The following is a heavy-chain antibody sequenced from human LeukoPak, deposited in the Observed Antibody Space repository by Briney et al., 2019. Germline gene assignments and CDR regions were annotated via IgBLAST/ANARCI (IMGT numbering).Heavy chain of an antibody. J-gene: IGHJ5*02. CDR2: IKPDGSER. CDR3: ARDARGIPDSSYNWFDP. Sequence: GGSLRLSCAASGFTFSDYWMSWVRQAPGKGLEWVANIKPDGSERNYVDSVKGRFTISRDSANNSLYLQMNSLRAEDTAVYYCARDARGIPDSSYNWFDPWGQGTLVTVSS. D-gene: IGHD2-2*01. V-gene: IGHV3-7*01. CDR1: GFTFSDYW.